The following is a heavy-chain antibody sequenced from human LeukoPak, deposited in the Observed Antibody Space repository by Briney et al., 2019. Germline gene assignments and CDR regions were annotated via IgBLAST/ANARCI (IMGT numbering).Heavy chain of an antibody. V-gene: IGHV3-23*01. Sequence: PGGSLRLSCAASRFTFSTYAMTWVRRAPGKGLEWVSAISGSGVNTYYSDSVKGRFTISRDNSKNTLYLLMNSLRAEDTAVYYCAKDRGDWDTNDAFDIWGQGTMVTVSS. J-gene: IGHJ3*02. CDR1: RFTFSTYA. CDR3: AKDRGDWDTNDAFDI. D-gene: IGHD3/OR15-3a*01. CDR2: ISGSGVNT.